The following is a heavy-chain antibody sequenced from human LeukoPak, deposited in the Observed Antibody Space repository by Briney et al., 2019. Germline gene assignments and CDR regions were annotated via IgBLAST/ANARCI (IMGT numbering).Heavy chain of an antibody. J-gene: IGHJ4*02. CDR1: GFTFSSYG. D-gene: IGHD3-3*01. Sequence: GGSLRLSCAASGFTFSSYGMHWVRQAPGKGLGWVAFIRYDGSNKYYADSVKGRFTISRDNSKNTLYLQMNSLRAEDTAVYYCAKEWYDFWSGYCFDYWGQGTLVTVSS. V-gene: IGHV3-30*02. CDR2: IRYDGSNK. CDR3: AKEWYDFWSGYCFDY.